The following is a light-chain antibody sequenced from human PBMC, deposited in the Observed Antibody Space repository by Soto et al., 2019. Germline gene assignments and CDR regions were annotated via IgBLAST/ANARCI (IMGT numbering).Light chain of an antibody. CDR2: LGS. CDR3: LQALQTPLT. V-gene: IGKV2-28*01. CDR1: QSLLHSNGYNY. J-gene: IGKJ4*01. Sequence: DIVMTHSPLSLPVTPGEPASISCRSSQSLLHSNGYNYLDWYLQKPGQSPQLLIYLGSNRASGVPDRFSGSGSGTDFTLTISRVEAEDVGVYYCLQALQTPLTFGGGTKVEIK.